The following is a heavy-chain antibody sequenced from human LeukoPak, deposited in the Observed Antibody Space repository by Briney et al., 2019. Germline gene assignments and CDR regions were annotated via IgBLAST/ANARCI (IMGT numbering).Heavy chain of an antibody. J-gene: IGHJ5*02. Sequence: SVKVSCKASGGTFSGYAISWVRQAPGQGLEWMGGIIPIFGTANYAQKFQGRVTITADESTSTAYMELSSLRSEDTAVYYCARDSAAGGRDNWFDPWGQGTLVTVSS. V-gene: IGHV1-69*13. D-gene: IGHD6-13*01. CDR3: ARDSAAGGRDNWFDP. CDR2: IIPIFGTA. CDR1: GGTFSGYA.